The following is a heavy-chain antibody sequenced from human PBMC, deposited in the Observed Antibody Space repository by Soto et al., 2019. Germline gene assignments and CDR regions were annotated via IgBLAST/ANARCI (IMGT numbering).Heavy chain of an antibody. CDR3: ASRDPGTSVDY. J-gene: IGHJ4*02. V-gene: IGHV4-4*02. CDR2: IYRAGST. Sequence: SETLSLTCAVSGGSFTSNNWWTWVRQPPGQGLEWIGEIYRAGSTNYNPSLKSRVTISLDKSENQFSLKVTSLTAADTAVYYCASRDPGTSVDYWGQGTLVTVS. CDR1: GGSFTSNNW. D-gene: IGHD1-7*01.